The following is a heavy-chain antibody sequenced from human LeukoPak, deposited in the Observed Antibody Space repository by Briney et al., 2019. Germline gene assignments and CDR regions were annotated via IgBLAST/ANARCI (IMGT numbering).Heavy chain of an antibody. CDR3: ARDPPLGSCSTISCPHLDY. D-gene: IGHD2-2*01. CDR2: ISSSSSFI. J-gene: IGHJ4*02. CDR1: GFTFSDYY. V-gene: IGHV3-11*06. Sequence: GGSLRLSCAASGFTFSDYYMSWIRQAPGKGLEWVSYISSSSSFIYYADSVKGRFTISRDNAKNSLYLQMNSLRAEDTAVYYCARDPPLGSCSTISCPHLDYWGQGTLVTVSS.